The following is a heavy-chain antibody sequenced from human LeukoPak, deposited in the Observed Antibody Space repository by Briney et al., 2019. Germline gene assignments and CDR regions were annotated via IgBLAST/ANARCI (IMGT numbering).Heavy chain of an antibody. V-gene: IGHV7-4-1*02. Sequence: ASVKVSCKASGYTFRSYGISWVRQAPGQGLEWMGWINTNTGNPTYAQGFTGRFVFSLDTSVSTAYLQISSLKAEDTAVYYCARAHSYSTSSLPGYWGQGTLVTVSS. J-gene: IGHJ4*02. CDR1: GYTFRSYG. CDR2: INTNTGNP. D-gene: IGHD6-6*01. CDR3: ARAHSYSTSSLPGY.